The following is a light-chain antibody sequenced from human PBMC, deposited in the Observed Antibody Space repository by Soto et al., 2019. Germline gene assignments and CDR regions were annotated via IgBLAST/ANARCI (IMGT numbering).Light chain of an antibody. J-gene: IGLJ1*01. V-gene: IGLV2-14*03. CDR3: GSYTTSNTRQIV. CDR2: DVS. CDR1: SSDVGGYNY. Sequence: QSVLTHPASVNGSAGQSLSISCTGTSSDVGGYNYVSWYQHHPGKAPKLIIYDVSNRPSGVSIRFSGSKSDNTASLTIYGLQPEDEADYHCGSYTTSNTRQIVFGTGTKVTVL.